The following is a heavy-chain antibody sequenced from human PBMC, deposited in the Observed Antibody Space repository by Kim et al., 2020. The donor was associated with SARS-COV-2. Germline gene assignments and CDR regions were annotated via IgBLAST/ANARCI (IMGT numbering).Heavy chain of an antibody. D-gene: IGHD6-19*01. J-gene: IGHJ4*02. CDR3: ARSQWPQTIDH. CDR1: GFTFSTYW. CDR2: ISTDGSST. V-gene: IGHV3-74*01. Sequence: GGSLRLSCVASGFTFSTYWMHWVRQSPGKGPVRVSRISTDGSSTAYADSVQGRFSILRDNSNKMLYLQMSSLTAEDKAMYYCARSQWPQTIDHWGQGVL.